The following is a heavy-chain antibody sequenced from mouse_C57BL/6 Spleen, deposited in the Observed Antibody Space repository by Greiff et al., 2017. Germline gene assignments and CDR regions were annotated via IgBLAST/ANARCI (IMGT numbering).Heavy chain of an antibody. CDR1: GYSITSGYY. Sequence: EVKLLESGPGLVKPSQSLSLTCSVTGYSITSGYYWNWIRQFPGNKLEWMGYISYDGSNNYNPSLKNRISITRDTSKNQFFLKLNSVTTEDTATYYCAEGIYYGNPFAYWGQGTLVTVSA. CDR3: AEGIYYGNPFAY. CDR2: ISYDGSN. J-gene: IGHJ3*01. D-gene: IGHD2-1*01. V-gene: IGHV3-6*01.